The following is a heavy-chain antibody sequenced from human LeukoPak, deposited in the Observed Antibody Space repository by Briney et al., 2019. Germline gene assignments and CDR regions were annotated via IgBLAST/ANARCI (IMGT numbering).Heavy chain of an antibody. J-gene: IGHJ4*02. D-gene: IGHD1-26*01. Sequence: PGGSLRLSCAASGFTFSSYSMNWVRQAPGKGLEWVSSISSSSSYIYYADSVKGRFTISRDNAKNSLYLQMNSLRAEDTAVYYCARAYIVGATLNFDYWGQGTLVTVSS. CDR1: GFTFSSYS. CDR3: ARAYIVGATLNFDY. CDR2: ISSSSSYI. V-gene: IGHV3-21*01.